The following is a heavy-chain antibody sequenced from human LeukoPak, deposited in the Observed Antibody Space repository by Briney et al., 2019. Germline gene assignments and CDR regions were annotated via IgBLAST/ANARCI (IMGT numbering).Heavy chain of an antibody. V-gene: IGHV4-39*07. D-gene: IGHD6-13*01. Sequence: SETLSLTCSVSGGSISSSSYYWGWIRQPPGKGLEWIGNIYYSGNTYYNPSLKSRVTMSVDTSKNQFSLKLSSVTALDTAVYYCARMDSSSWRPSLVSNWGQGTLVTVSS. CDR3: ARMDSSSWRPSLVSN. CDR2: IYYSGNT. CDR1: GGSISSSSYY. J-gene: IGHJ4*02.